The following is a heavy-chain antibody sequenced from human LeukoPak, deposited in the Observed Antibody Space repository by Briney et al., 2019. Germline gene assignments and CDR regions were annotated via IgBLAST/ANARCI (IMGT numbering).Heavy chain of an antibody. V-gene: IGHV4-59*01. CDR2: IHYSGST. D-gene: IGHD3-10*01. Sequence: PSETLSLTCTVSGGSINSYYWSWIRQPPGKGLQWIGCIHYSGSTNYNPSLKSRVTISVDTSKNQFSLKLSSVTAADTAVYYCARTTMVRGTYYMDVWGKGTTVTISS. CDR1: GGSINSYY. J-gene: IGHJ6*03. CDR3: ARTTMVRGTYYMDV.